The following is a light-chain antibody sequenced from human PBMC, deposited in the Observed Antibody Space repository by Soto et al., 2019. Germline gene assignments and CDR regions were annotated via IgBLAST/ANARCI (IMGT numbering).Light chain of an antibody. J-gene: IGLJ1*01. CDR1: SSDVGGFEY. Sequence: QSALSQPASVSGSPGQSITISCTGTSSDVGGFEYVSWYQHQPGKAPKLIIYDVTKRPSGVSNRVSGSKSGNTASLTISGIQAEHEVDYYCGSITRSSTSVFGNGTKRTV. V-gene: IGLV2-14*01. CDR3: GSITRSSTSV. CDR2: DVT.